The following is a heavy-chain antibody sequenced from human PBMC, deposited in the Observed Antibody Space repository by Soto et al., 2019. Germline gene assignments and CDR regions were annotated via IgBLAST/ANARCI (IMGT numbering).Heavy chain of an antibody. CDR2: IYSGGST. J-gene: IGHJ4*02. V-gene: IGHV3-53*02. Sequence: EVQLVETGGDLIQPGGSLRLSCAASGFTVSSKYMSWVRQAPGKGLEWVSVIYSGGSTYYADSVKGRFTISRDNSKNTLYREMNSLRGEDTAMYYCARDLEWDGHNFRGAYGYWGQGTLVTVSS. CDR1: GFTVSSKY. D-gene: IGHD1-26*01. CDR3: ARDLEWDGHNFRGAYGY.